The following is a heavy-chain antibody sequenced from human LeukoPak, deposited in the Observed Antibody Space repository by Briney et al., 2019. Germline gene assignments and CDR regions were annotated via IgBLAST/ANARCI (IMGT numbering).Heavy chain of an antibody. CDR3: ATRPPGIIGFGP. CDR1: GGSINIDGYS. CDR2: IYNSGST. Sequence: KTSETLSLTCTVSGGSINIDGYSWNWIRQPPGKGLEWIGYIYNSGSTYSNPSLKSRLTMSVDTSKNQISLKLSSVTAADTAVYYCATRPPGIIGFGPWGQGTLVTVSS. D-gene: IGHD3-10*01. V-gene: IGHV4-30-4*07. J-gene: IGHJ5*02.